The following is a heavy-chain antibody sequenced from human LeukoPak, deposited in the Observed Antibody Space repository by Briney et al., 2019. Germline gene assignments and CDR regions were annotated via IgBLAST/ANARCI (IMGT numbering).Heavy chain of an antibody. D-gene: IGHD2-2*01. J-gene: IGHJ6*04. Sequence: SVKVSCKASGGTFSSYAISWVRQAPGQGLEWMGGIIPIFGTTNYAQKVQGRVTITADESTSTAYMELSSLRSEDTAVYYCATYCSSTSCSLYYYYYGMDVWGKGTTVTVSS. CDR1: GGTFSSYA. CDR3: ATYCSSTSCSLYYYYYGMDV. V-gene: IGHV1-69*13. CDR2: IIPIFGTT.